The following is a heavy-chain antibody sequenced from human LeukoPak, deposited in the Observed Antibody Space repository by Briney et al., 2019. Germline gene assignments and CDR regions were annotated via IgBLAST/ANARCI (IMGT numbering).Heavy chain of an antibody. Sequence: EASVKVSCKASGYTFTGYYMHWVRQAPGQGLEWMGWINPNSGGTNYAQKFQGRVTMTRDTSISTAYMELSRLRSDDTAVYYCARARLLWFGELFRYYFDYWGQGTLVSVSS. CDR1: GYTFTGYY. CDR2: INPNSGGT. J-gene: IGHJ4*02. CDR3: ARARLLWFGELFRYYFDY. D-gene: IGHD3-10*01. V-gene: IGHV1-2*02.